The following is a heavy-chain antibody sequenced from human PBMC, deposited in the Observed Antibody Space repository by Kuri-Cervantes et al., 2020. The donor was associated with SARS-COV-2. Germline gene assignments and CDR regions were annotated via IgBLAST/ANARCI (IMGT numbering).Heavy chain of an antibody. J-gene: IGHJ6*02. CDR2: IYSGGGT. CDR1: GFTVSTNY. CDR3: ARSPYDCLSGYYTGYYYSSGMDF. V-gene: IGHV3-66*01. Sequence: GESLKISCAGSGFTVSTNYMSWVRQAPGKGLEWVSVIYSGGGTYYANYLKGRFTISRDNSKNTLYLQMNSLRAEDTAVYYCARSPYDCLSGYYTGYYYSSGMDFWGQGTMVTVSS. D-gene: IGHD3-3*01.